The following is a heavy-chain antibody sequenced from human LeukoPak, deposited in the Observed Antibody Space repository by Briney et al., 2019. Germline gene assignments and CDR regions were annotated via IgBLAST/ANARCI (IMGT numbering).Heavy chain of an antibody. CDR3: ASIKTVAGMQYYYYYLDV. J-gene: IGHJ6*03. D-gene: IGHD6-19*01. CDR2: INGNGGST. Sequence: GGSLRLSCAASGFTFDDYGMSWVRQAPGKGLEWVSGINGNGGSTGYADSVKGRCTISRDNAKNTLYLQMNSLRAEDTALYYCASIKTVAGMQYYYYYLDVRGKGTPVT. V-gene: IGHV3-20*04. CDR1: GFTFDDYG.